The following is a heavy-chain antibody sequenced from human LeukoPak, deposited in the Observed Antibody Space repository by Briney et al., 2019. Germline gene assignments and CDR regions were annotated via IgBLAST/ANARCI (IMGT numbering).Heavy chain of an antibody. J-gene: IGHJ5*02. CDR2: IGGSGAYT. CDR3: ARDRGGENCGGDCYSAFDP. Sequence: GGSLRLSCAASGFSLSNYAMNWVRQTPGRGLEWVAAIGGSGAYTNHADSVQGRLTISRDNSKNTLYLQMNNLRVEDTALYYCARDRGGENCGGDCYSAFDPWGQGTLVTVSS. CDR1: GFSLSNYA. V-gene: IGHV3-23*01. D-gene: IGHD2-21*02.